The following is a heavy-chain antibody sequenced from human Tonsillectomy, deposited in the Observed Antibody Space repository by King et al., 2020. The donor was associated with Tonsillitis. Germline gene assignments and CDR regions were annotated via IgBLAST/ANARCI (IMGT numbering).Heavy chain of an antibody. CDR1: GFTLSNHG. CDR3: ARAVSNWSDEASDY. J-gene: IGHJ4*02. Sequence: VQLVESGGGLVQPGGSLRLSCAASGFTLSNHGFSWVRQAPGKGLEWVAYISSTGSRTHYADFVKGRFTISRDNAKNSLFMEMNSLRDENTAVYYCARAVSNWSDEASDYWGQGTLLTVSP. V-gene: IGHV3-48*02. CDR2: ISSTGSRT. D-gene: IGHD1-20*01.